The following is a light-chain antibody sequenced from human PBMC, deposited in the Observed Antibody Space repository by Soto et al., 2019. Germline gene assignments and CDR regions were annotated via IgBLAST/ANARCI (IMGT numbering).Light chain of an antibody. V-gene: IGKV1-5*03. Sequence: DIQMTQSPSTLSGSVGARVTITCRASQTISSWLAWYQQKPGKAPKLLIYKASTLKSGVPSRFSGSGSGTEFTLTISSLQPDDFATYYYQQYNTYCVFGQGTKVDIK. CDR1: QTISSW. CDR2: KAS. J-gene: IGKJ1*01. CDR3: QQYNTYCV.